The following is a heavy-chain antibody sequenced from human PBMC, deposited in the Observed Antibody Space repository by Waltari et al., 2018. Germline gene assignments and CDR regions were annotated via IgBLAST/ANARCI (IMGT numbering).Heavy chain of an antibody. CDR1: GFTFSHFA. Sequence: QVQLVESGGGIVQPGRSLRLSCATSGFTFSHFAMHWVRQAPGKGLEWVAFISYDGKTKWYADSVKGRFTVSKDISKDTLYLQMDSLTPEDTAVYYCARERAGFYINYWGQGTLVTVSS. J-gene: IGHJ4*02. D-gene: IGHD6-19*01. CDR2: ISYDGKTK. V-gene: IGHV3-30*01. CDR3: ARERAGFYINY.